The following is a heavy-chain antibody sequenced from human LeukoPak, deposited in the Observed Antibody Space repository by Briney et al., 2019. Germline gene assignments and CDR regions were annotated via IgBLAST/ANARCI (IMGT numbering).Heavy chain of an antibody. V-gene: IGHV1-2*06. J-gene: IGHJ4*02. D-gene: IGHD5-24*01. CDR1: GYTFTGYY. CDR3: ARDALRSDGY. Sequence: ASVKVSCKASGYTFTGYYMHWVRQAPGQGLEWMGRINPNSGGTNYAQKLQGRVTMTRNTSITTAYMELRRLRSDDTAVYYCARDALRSDGYWGEGTLVTVSS. CDR2: INPNSGGT.